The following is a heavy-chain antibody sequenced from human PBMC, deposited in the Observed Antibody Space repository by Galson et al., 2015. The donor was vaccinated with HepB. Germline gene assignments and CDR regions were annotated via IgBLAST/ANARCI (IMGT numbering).Heavy chain of an antibody. CDR3: TVVGATTTGGFDY. CDR1: GFTFSNSA. J-gene: IGHJ4*02. V-gene: IGHV3-73*01. CDR2: IRSKPSGYVT. D-gene: IGHD1-26*01. Sequence: SLRLSCAASGFTFSNSAIHWVRQASGKGLEWVGRIRSKPSGYVTAYVTSVKGRFTISRDDSKNTAYLQLNSLKTEDTAVYYCTVVGATTTGGFDYWGQGTLVTVSS.